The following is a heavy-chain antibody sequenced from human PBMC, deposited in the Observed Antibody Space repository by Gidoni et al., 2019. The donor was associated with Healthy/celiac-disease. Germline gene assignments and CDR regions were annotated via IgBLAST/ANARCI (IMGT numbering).Heavy chain of an antibody. J-gene: IGHJ3*02. CDR1: GYTFTSYG. D-gene: IGHD2-15*01. V-gene: IGHV1-18*01. CDR2: ISAYNGNT. Sequence: QVQLVQSGAEVKKPGASVTVSCKASGYTFTSYGISWVRQAPGQGLEWMGWISAYNGNTNYAQKLQGRVTMTTETSTSTAYMELRSLRSDDTAVYYCARDIVVVVAATFVDAFDIWGQGTMVTVSS. CDR3: ARDIVVVVAATFVDAFDI.